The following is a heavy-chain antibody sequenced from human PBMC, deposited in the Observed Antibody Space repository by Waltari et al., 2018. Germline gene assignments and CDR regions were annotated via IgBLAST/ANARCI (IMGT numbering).Heavy chain of an antibody. Sequence: QVQLVQSGAEVTKPGSSVKVSCKASGGTFSSYAISWVRQAPGQGLEWMGGIIPIFGTANDAQKFQGRVTITADESTSTAYMELSSLRSEDTAVYYCARGTYYYDSSGYYYVYWGQGTLVTVSS. V-gene: IGHV1-69*01. J-gene: IGHJ4*02. CDR3: ARGTYYYDSSGYYYVY. CDR2: IIPIFGTA. CDR1: GGTFSSYA. D-gene: IGHD3-22*01.